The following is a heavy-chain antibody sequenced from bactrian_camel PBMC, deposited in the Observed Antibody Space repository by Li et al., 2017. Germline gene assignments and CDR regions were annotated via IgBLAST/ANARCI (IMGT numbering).Heavy chain of an antibody. CDR3: AARAMVCFGYYSPTRFPY. CDR1: GNTASRRC. CDR2: ISIGGGGT. J-gene: IGHJ4*01. D-gene: IGHD2*01. V-gene: IGHV3S1*01. Sequence: HVQLVESGGGSVQAGGSLRLSCAYSGNTASRRCMGWFRQAPGNEREGVASISIGGGGTYYADSVKGRFTISQDNAKNTLYLQMNSLKPEDTAVYYCAARAMVCFGYYSPTRFPYWGQGTQVTVS.